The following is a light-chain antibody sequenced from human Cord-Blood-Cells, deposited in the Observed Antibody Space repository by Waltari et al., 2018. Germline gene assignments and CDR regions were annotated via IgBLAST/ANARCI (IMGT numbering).Light chain of an antibody. CDR2: EVS. CDR3: SSYTSSSTYV. V-gene: IGLV2-14*01. J-gene: IGLJ1*01. Sequence: QSALTQPASVSGSPGQSITTSCTGTSSDVGGYNYVSWYQRHPGKAPKLMIYEVSNRPSGVSNRFSGSKSGNTASLTISGLQAEDEADYYCSSYTSSSTYVFGTGTKVTVL. CDR1: SSDVGGYNY.